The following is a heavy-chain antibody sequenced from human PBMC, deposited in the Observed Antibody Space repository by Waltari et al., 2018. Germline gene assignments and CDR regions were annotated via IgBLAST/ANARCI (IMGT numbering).Heavy chain of an antibody. CDR2: IKQDGREK. V-gene: IGHV3-7*03. Sequence: EVQLVESGGGLVQPGGSLRLSCAASGFTFSNYWMTWVRQAPGKGLEWVANIKQDGREKYYVDSVKGRFTVSRDNAKNSLYSEMNRLRAEDTAMYYCARSFAKYDSRGNFDYWGQGTEVSVSS. CDR1: GFTFSNYW. D-gene: IGHD3-22*01. CDR3: ARSFAKYDSRGNFDY. J-gene: IGHJ4*02.